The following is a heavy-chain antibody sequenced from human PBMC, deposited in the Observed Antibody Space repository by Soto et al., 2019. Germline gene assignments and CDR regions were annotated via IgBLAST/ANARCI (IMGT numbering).Heavy chain of an antibody. CDR1: GFTFGDYA. CDR2: IRSKAYGGTT. CDR3: TSSGWYADYFDY. D-gene: IGHD6-19*01. V-gene: IGHV3-49*03. J-gene: IGHJ4*02. Sequence: PGGSLRLSCTASGFTFGDYAMSWFRQAPGKGLEWVGFIRSKAYGGTTEYAASVKGRFTISRDDSKSIAYLQMNSLKTEDTAVYYCTSSGWYADYFDYWGQGTLVTVSS.